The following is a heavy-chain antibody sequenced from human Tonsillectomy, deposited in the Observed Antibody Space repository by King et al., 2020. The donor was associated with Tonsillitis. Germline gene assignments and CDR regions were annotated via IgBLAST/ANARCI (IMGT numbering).Heavy chain of an antibody. D-gene: IGHD3/OR15-3a*01. J-gene: IGHJ4*02. V-gene: IGHV4-39*01. CDR3: ARGDWGILFDF. CDR2: IFYSGST. CDR1: GGSISSATNY. Sequence: LQLQESGPGLVKPSETLSLTCTVSGGSISSATNYWGWIRQPPGKGLEWIANIFYSGSTYYNPSLQSRVTISVDTSKNQFSLKLSSVTAADTAVYYCARGDWGILFDFWGQGTLVTVSS.